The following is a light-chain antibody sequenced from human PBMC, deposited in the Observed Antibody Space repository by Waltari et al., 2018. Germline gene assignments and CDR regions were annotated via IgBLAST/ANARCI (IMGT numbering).Light chain of an antibody. Sequence: DIQMTQSPSTLSAAAGDRVTITCRASQGISTWLAWYQQEPGKAPNLLIYKASSLESGVPARFSGSGSGTEFTLTISSLQPDDFATYYCQQYHSYPWTFGQGTKVDVK. CDR3: QQYHSYPWT. CDR1: QGISTW. J-gene: IGKJ1*01. V-gene: IGKV1-5*03. CDR2: KAS.